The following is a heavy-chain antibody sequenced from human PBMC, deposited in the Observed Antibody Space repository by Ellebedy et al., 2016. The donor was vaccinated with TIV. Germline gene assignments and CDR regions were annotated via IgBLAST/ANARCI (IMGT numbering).Heavy chain of an antibody. CDR3: ARGRLDYHFDF. Sequence: GESLKISCAASGVTVSTNSLSCFRQAPGKGLEWVSVFYNTGGTFYADSVKGRFTISRDNSKNTLYLQMKSLRAEYTAVYYCARGRLDYHFDFWGQGTLVIVAS. CDR1: GVTVSTNS. CDR2: FYNTGGT. V-gene: IGHV3-66*01. D-gene: IGHD4-11*01. J-gene: IGHJ4*02.